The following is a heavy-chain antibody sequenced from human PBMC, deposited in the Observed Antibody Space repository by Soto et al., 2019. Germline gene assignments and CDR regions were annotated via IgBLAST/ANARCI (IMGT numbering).Heavy chain of an antibody. D-gene: IGHD6-19*01. CDR3: VRDKSPYSSGWHNRHFDY. CDR2: TSYDGSNK. CDR1: GFTFSSYA. V-gene: IGHV3-30-3*01. Sequence: HPGGSLRLSCAASGFTFSSYAMHWVRQAPGKGLEWVAVTSYDGSNKYYADSVKGRFTISRDNSKTLYLQMNSLRAEDTAVYYCVRDKSPYSSGWHNRHFDYWGKGTLVTVSS. J-gene: IGHJ4*02.